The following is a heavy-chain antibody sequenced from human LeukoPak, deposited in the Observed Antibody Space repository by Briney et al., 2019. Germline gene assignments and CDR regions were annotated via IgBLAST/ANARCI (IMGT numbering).Heavy chain of an antibody. CDR3: ARDRGRGEDY. D-gene: IGHD3-10*01. CDR2: IPQDGSVK. J-gene: IGHJ4*02. CDR1: GFTFSDYW. Sequence: QPGGSLRLSCSASGFTFSDYWMTWVRQAPGRGLEWVANIPQDGSVKHCVASVEGRFTMSRDNANNVLYLQMNGLRPDGTAVYYCARDRGRGEDYWGQGALVTVSS. V-gene: IGHV3-7*01.